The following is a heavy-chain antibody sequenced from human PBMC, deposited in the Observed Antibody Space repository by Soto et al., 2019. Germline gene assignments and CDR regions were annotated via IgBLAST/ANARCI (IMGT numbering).Heavy chain of an antibody. V-gene: IGHV4-59*08. CDR2: IYYSGST. J-gene: IGHJ4*02. CDR3: ARRYGVYFDY. Sequence: QVQLQESGPGLVKPSETLSLTCTGSGGSISSYYWSWIRQPPGKGLEWIGYIYYSGSTNYNPSLKRRVTISVDTSKIPSSLQRTSVTAADTAVYYCARRYGVYFDYWGQGTLVTVSS. D-gene: IGHD4-17*01. CDR1: GGSISSYY.